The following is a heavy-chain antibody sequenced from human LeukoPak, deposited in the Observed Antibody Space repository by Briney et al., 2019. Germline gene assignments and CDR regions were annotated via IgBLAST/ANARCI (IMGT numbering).Heavy chain of an antibody. Sequence: GASVKVSCKASGGTFSSYGISWVRQAPGQGLEWMGGIIPIFGTANYAQKFQGRVTITADKSTSTAYMELSSLRSEDTAVYYCARDLTYYYDSSGYSPIPVGFDPWGQGTLVTVSS. CDR2: IIPIFGTA. CDR1: GGTFSSYG. J-gene: IGHJ5*02. D-gene: IGHD3-22*01. CDR3: ARDLTYYYDSSGYSPIPVGFDP. V-gene: IGHV1-69*06.